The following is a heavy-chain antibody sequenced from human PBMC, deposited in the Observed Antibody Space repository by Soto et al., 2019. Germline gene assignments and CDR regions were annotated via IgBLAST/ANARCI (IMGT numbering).Heavy chain of an antibody. CDR3: AKDGGIAAAGFPRYYYYYMDV. CDR2: ISGSGGST. J-gene: IGHJ6*03. Sequence: VGSLRLSCAASGFTFSSYAMSWVRQAPGKGLEWVSAISGSGGSTYYADSVKGRFTISRDNSKNTLYLQMNSLRAEDTAVYYCAKDGGIAAAGFPRYYYYYMDVWGKGTTVTVSS. CDR1: GFTFSSYA. D-gene: IGHD6-13*01. V-gene: IGHV3-23*01.